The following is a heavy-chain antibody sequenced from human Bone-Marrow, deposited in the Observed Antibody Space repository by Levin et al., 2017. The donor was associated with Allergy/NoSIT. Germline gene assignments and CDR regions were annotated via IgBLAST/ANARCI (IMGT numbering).Heavy chain of an antibody. CDR1: GYSISSGYY. D-gene: IGHD5-18*01. Sequence: KPSETLSLTCSVSGYSISSGYYWGWIRQPPGKGLEWIGYTYHGGTTFYNASLKSRVTISVDTSKNQFSLQLNSVTAADTAVYYCARGKRVTDLATYNWFDLWGQGTLVTVSS. CDR3: ARGKRVTDLATYNWFDL. J-gene: IGHJ5*02. V-gene: IGHV4-38-2*02. CDR2: TYHGGTT.